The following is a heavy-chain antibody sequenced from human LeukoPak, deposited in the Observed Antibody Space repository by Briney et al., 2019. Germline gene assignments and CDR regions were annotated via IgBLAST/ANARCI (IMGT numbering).Heavy chain of an antibody. CDR3: ASLIAVAGKPDY. Sequence: GGSLRLSCAASGLTFSGYWMSWVRQAPGKGLEWVANIKRDGSEKYYVDSVKGRFTISRDNAKNSLYLQMNSLRAEDTAVYYCASLIAVAGKPDYWGQGTLVTVSS. CDR2: IKRDGSEK. D-gene: IGHD6-19*01. V-gene: IGHV3-7*01. CDR1: GLTFSGYW. J-gene: IGHJ4*02.